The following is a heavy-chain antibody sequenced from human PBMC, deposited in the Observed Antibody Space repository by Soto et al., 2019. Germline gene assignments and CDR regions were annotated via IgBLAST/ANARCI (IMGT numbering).Heavy chain of an antibody. CDR2: ISSSGSTT. V-gene: IGHV3-21*05. D-gene: IGHD3-10*01. J-gene: IGHJ3*01. Sequence: EVQLVESGGGLVKPGGSLRLSCAASGFTFSSYSMNWVRQAPGKGLEWVSYISSSGSTTYYADSVKGRFTISRDNAKNSLYLQMNSLRAEDTAIYYCATRSGGGGAFDFWGQGTMVTVSS. CDR1: GFTFSSYS. CDR3: ATRSGGGGAFDF.